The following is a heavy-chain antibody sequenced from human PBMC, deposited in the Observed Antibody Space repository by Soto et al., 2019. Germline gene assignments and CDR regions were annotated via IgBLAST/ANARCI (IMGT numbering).Heavy chain of an antibody. D-gene: IGHD1-26*01. V-gene: IGHV1-18*01. CDR1: GNFCSKFG. CDR2: INGYTGST. CDR3: GRDGDQWDPRYLDY. Sequence: QVQLVQSGAEVKRPGASVKVSCKTPGNFCSKFGISWVRQAPGQGLEWMGWINGYTGSTNYAPKFRGRVTMTTDTSTGILYMELSSLTSDDTAVYYCGRDGDQWDPRYLDYWGQGTLVSV. J-gene: IGHJ4*02.